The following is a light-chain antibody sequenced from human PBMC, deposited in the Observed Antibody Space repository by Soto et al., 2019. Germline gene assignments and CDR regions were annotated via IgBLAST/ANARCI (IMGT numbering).Light chain of an antibody. Sequence: DIQMSLSPSSRSASVGDAITITCRERQCMSNHLSWYQKKPGKAPNLLIYAASTMHSGVPSRFSGSGSGTDFTLTISSLEPEDFATYFCQQGCNTPLTFGRGTQVDI. CDR1: QCMSNH. J-gene: IGKJ3*01. CDR3: QQGCNTPLT. V-gene: IGKV1-39*01. CDR2: AAS.